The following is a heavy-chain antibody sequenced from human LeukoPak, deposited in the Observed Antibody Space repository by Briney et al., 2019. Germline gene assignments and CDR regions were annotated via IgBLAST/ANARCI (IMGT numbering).Heavy chain of an antibody. Sequence: GGSLRLSCAASGFMFSKYWMTWVRQAPGKGLEWVANIKEDGSEKYYVDSVKGRFTISRDNAKNSLFLQMNSLRVEDTAVYYCSGGSRFVDYWGQGTLVTVSS. CDR1: GFMFSKYW. D-gene: IGHD3-10*01. J-gene: IGHJ4*02. CDR2: IKEDGSEK. V-gene: IGHV3-7*04. CDR3: SGGSRFVDY.